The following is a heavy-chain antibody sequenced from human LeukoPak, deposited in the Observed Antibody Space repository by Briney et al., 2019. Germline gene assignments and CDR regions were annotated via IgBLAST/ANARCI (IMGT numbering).Heavy chain of an antibody. V-gene: IGHV4-39*01. D-gene: IGHD3-9*01. CDR3: ARQIDPWAPFDP. CDR2: IYYSGST. Sequence: PSETLSLTCTVSGGSISSSSYYWGWISQPPGKGLEWIGSIYYSGSTYYNPSLKSRVTISVDTSKNQFSLKLSSVTAADTAVYYRARQIDPWAPFDPWGQGTLVTVSS. CDR1: GGSISSSSYY. J-gene: IGHJ5*02.